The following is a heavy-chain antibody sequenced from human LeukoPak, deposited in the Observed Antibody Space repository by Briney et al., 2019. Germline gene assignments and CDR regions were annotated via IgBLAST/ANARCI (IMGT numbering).Heavy chain of an antibody. V-gene: IGHV3-30-3*01. D-gene: IGHD4-17*01. CDR3: AREGCYGCQYYYYMAV. CDR1: EISFSSHS. J-gene: IGHJ6*03. Sequence: PGGSLRLSCEASEISFSSHSMHWVRQAPGKGLERVAVISDDGINKNYVDSVQGRFTISRDNSENTLYLQMNYLRVEDTAVYFCAREGCYGCQYYYYMAVWGKGTTVTVSS. CDR2: ISDDGINK.